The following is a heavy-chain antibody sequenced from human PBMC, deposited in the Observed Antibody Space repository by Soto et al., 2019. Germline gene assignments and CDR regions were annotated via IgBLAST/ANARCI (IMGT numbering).Heavy chain of an antibody. D-gene: IGHD2-8*01. V-gene: IGHV1-2*04. CDR1: GYSFTDYH. CDR3: ARGDSTDCSNGVCSFFYNHDMDV. CDR2: INPKSGGT. J-gene: IGHJ6*02. Sequence: ASVRVSCKASGYSFTDYHIHWVRQAPGQGLEWLGRINPKSGGTSTAQKFQGWVTMTTDTSISTASMELTRLTSDDTAIYYCARGDSTDCSNGVCSFFYNHDMDVWGQGTTVTVSS.